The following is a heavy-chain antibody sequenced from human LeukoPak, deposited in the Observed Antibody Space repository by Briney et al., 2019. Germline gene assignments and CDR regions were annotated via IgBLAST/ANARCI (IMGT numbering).Heavy chain of an antibody. V-gene: IGHV3-48*03. CDR1: GFTFSSYE. CDR3: ARDSSSYYYFDY. J-gene: IGHJ4*02. D-gene: IGHD6-13*01. Sequence: GGSLRLSCAASGFTFSSYEMNWVRQAPGKGLEWVSYISSSGSTIYYADSVKGRFTISRDNAKNSLYLQMNSLRAEDTAVYYCARDSSSYYYFDYWGQGTLVTVSS. CDR2: ISSSGSTI.